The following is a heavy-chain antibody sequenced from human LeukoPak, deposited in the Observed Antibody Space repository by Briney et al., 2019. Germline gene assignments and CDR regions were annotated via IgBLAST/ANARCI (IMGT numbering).Heavy chain of an antibody. V-gene: IGHV4-39*01. J-gene: IGHJ4*02. Sequence: SETLSLTCAVSGGSISSDSYYWVWLPQPQGMGLVWIGNIYCSSTTYYNPSLNSRVTISVDTSKNQFYLKLSSVTAADAAVYYCATYWSSFDYWGQGTLVTVSS. CDR2: IYCSSTT. CDR3: ATYWSSFDY. D-gene: IGHD2-15*01. CDR1: GGSISSDSYY.